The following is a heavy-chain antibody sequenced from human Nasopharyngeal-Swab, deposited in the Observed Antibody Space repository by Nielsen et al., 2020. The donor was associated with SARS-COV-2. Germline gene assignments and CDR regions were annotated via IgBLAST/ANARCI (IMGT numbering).Heavy chain of an antibody. V-gene: IGHV4-61*02. CDR3: ARDPGKETIFGVVNLYFDY. CDR2: INTSGST. J-gene: IGHJ4*02. Sequence: SETLSLTCTVSGGSISSGSYYWSWIRQPAGKGLEWIGRINTSGSTNYNPSLKSRVTISVDTSKNQFSLKLSSVTAADTAVYYCARDPGKETIFGVVNLYFDYWGQGTLVTVSS. D-gene: IGHD3-3*01. CDR1: GGSISSGSYY.